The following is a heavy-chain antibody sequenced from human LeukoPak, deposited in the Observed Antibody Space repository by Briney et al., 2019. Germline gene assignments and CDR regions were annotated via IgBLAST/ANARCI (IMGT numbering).Heavy chain of an antibody. CDR2: IRSSSIYI. V-gene: IGHV3-21*01. CDR1: GFTFSSYS. J-gene: IGHJ6*03. CDR3: ARSKPWGYRSGGSCYPTYYYYYMDV. D-gene: IGHD2-15*01. Sequence: GGSLRLSCAASGFTFSSYSMNWVRQAPGRGLEWVSSIRSSSIYIYYVYSVKGRFTISRANAKNSLFLQMNSLRAEDTAVYFCARSKPWGYRSGGSCYPTYYYYYMDVWGKGTTVTVSS.